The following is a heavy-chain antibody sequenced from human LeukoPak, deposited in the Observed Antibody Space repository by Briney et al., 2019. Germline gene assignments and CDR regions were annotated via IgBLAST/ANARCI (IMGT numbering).Heavy chain of an antibody. Sequence: SQTLSLTCAISGDSVSSNSVTWNWIRQSPSRGLEWLGRTCYRSTWYNDYAVSVRGRITVNPDTSKNQFSPHLNSVTPEDTAVYYCARRLTQYDCFDPWGQGILVTVSS. CDR1: GDSVSSNSVT. CDR2: TCYRSTWYN. V-gene: IGHV6-1*01. D-gene: IGHD2-2*01. J-gene: IGHJ5*02. CDR3: ARRLTQYDCFDP.